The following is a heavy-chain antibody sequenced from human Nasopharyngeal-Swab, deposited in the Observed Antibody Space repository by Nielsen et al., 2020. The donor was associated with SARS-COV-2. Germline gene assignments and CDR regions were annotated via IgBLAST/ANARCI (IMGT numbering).Heavy chain of an antibody. Sequence: SVKVSCKASGFTFTSSAVQWVRQARGQRLEWIGWIVVGSGNTNYAQKFQERVTITRDMSTSTAYMELSSLRSEDTAVYYCAADLARTTETTNWGQGTLVTVSS. D-gene: IGHD1-1*01. V-gene: IGHV1-58*01. CDR1: GFTFTSSA. CDR2: IVVGSGNT. CDR3: AADLARTTETTN. J-gene: IGHJ4*02.